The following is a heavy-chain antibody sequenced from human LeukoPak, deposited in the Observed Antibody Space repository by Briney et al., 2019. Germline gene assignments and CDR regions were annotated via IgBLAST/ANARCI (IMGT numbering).Heavy chain of an antibody. Sequence: GASVKVSCKASGYTFTGYYMHWVRQAPGQGLEWMGGIIPIFGTANYAQKFQGRVTITTDESTSTAYMELSSLRSEDTAVYYCMMYYYGSGSYSNFDYWGQGTLVTVSS. J-gene: IGHJ4*02. CDR1: GYTFTGYY. CDR2: IIPIFGTA. D-gene: IGHD3-10*01. CDR3: MMYYYGSGSYSNFDY. V-gene: IGHV1-69*05.